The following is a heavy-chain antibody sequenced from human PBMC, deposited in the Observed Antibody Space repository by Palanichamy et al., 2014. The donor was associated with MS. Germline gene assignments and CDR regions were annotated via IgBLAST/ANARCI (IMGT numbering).Heavy chain of an antibody. J-gene: IGHJ6*02. CDR2: IYYSGST. Sequence: QLQLQESGPGLVKPSETLSLTCTVSGGSISSSSYYWGWIRQPPGKGLEWIGSIYYSGSTYYNPSLKSRVTISVDTSKNQFSLKLSSVTAADTAVYYCASIAAAGTHYGMDVWGQGTTVTVSS. V-gene: IGHV4-39*01. D-gene: IGHD6-13*01. CDR3: ASIAAAGTHYGMDV. CDR1: GGSISSSSYY.